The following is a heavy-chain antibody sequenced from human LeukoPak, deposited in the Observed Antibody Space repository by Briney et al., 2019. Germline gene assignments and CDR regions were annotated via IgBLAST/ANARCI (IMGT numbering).Heavy chain of an antibody. J-gene: IGHJ4*02. CDR3: ARAGYCGSTSCFDPDREYFDY. V-gene: IGHV4-34*01. Sequence: SETLSLTCAVYGGSFSDYYWSWIRQPPGKGLEWIGEINHSGSTNYNPPLKGRVTMSVDTSKNQFSLKLSPVTAADTAVYYCARAGYCGSTSCFDPDREYFDYWGQGTLVTVSS. CDR1: GGSFSDYY. D-gene: IGHD2-2*01. CDR2: INHSGST.